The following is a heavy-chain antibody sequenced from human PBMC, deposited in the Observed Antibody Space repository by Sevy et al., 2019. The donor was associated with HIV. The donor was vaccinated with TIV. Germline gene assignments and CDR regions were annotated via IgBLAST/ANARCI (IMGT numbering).Heavy chain of an antibody. J-gene: IGHJ4*02. CDR1: GFTFSKYS. CDR2: LSFGCGEI. V-gene: IGHV3-23*01. Sequence: GGYLRLSCAASGFTFSKYSMSWVRQPPGKGLEWVSTLSFGCGEINYADSVKGRFTLSRDNSKSSVSLQMNNLRPEDTAVYYCAREGCTKPHDYWGQGTLVTVSS. CDR3: AREGCTKPHDY. D-gene: IGHD2-8*01.